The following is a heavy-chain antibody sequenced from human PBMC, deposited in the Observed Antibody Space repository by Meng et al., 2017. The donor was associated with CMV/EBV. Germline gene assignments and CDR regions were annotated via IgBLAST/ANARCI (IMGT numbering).Heavy chain of an antibody. J-gene: IGHJ6*02. D-gene: IGHD5-18*01. Sequence: SETLSLTCAVYGGSFSGYYLRWIRQPPGKGLEWIGEINHSGSTNYNSSLKSRVTISVDTTKNQFSLKLSSVTAADTAVYYCARIQLPPQYYYYYGMDAWGQGTTVTVSS. V-gene: IGHV4-34*01. CDR1: GGSFSGYY. CDR2: INHSGST. CDR3: ARIQLPPQYYYYYGMDA.